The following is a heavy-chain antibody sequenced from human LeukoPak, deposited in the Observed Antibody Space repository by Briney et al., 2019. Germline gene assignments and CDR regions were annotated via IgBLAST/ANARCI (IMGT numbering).Heavy chain of an antibody. D-gene: IGHD3-22*01. V-gene: IGHV3-48*01. J-gene: IGHJ3*02. CDR2: ISRSRSSI. Sequence: GGSLRLSCAASGFIFSGYSMNWVRQAPGKGLEWVSYISRSRSSIYYADSVKGRFTISRDNAKNSLYLQMNSLRAEDTAMYYCAREDYYDSSGYRRNAFDIWGQGTMVTVSS. CDR3: AREDYYDSSGYRRNAFDI. CDR1: GFIFSGYS.